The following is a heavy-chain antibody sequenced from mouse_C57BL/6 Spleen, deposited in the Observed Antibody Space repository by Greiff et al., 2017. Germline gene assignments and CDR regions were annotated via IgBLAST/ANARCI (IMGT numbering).Heavy chain of an antibody. CDR2: IDPSDSYT. D-gene: IGHD1-1*01. CDR3: SKSYYGSSPDYFDY. CDR1: GYTFTSYC. V-gene: IGHV1-69*01. Sequence: QVQLQQPGAELVMPGASVKLSCKASGYTFTSYCMHWVKQRHGHGLEWIGEIDPSDSYTNYNQKFKGKSTLTVDKSSSTAYMQLSSLTSEDSAVYYCSKSYYGSSPDYFDYWGQGTTLTVSS. J-gene: IGHJ2*01.